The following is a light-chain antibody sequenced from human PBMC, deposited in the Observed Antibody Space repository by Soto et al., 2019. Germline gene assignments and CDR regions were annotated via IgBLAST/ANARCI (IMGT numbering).Light chain of an antibody. CDR3: MQSLQTAFT. CDR2: LGS. Sequence: DIVMTQSPLSLPVTPGEPASISCRSSQSLLHSNGYIYLDWYLQKPGQSPQLLIYLGSNRASGVPDRFSGSGSGTDFTLKISRVEAEDVGVYYCMQSLQTAFTFGQGTKLEIK. V-gene: IGKV2-28*01. CDR1: QSLLHSNGYIY. J-gene: IGKJ2*01.